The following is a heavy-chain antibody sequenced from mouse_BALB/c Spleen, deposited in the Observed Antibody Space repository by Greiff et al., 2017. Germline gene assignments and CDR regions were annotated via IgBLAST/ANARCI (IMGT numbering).Heavy chain of an antibody. Sequence: EVQLQESGAELVRPGALVKLSCKASGFNIKDYYMHWVKQRPEQGLEWIGWIDPENGNTIYDPKFQGKVSITADTSSNTAYLQLSSLTSEDTAVYYCASSDGFAYWGQGTLVTVSA. CDR1: GFNIKDYY. V-gene: IGHV14-1*02. CDR3: ASSDGFAY. J-gene: IGHJ3*01. CDR2: IDPENGNT.